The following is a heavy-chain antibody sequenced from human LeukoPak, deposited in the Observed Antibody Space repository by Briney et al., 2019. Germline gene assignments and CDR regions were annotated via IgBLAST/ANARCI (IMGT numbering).Heavy chain of an antibody. D-gene: IGHD3-10*01. CDR2: IIPIVGTA. V-gene: IGHV1-69*01. CDR1: GGTFSSYA. Sequence: SVKVSCKASGGTFSSYAMSWVRQAPGQGLEWMGGIIPIVGTANYAQKFQGRVTITADESTSTAYMELSSLRSEDTAVYYCARDWTGGSVSIGVVWFDPWGQGTLVTVSS. J-gene: IGHJ5*02. CDR3: ARDWTGGSVSIGVVWFDP.